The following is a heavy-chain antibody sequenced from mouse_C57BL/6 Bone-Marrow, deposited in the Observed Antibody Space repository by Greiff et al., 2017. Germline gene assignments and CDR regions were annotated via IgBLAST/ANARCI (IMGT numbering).Heavy chain of an antibody. CDR3: ARSTVVAREFAY. CDR2: IYPRSGNT. J-gene: IGHJ3*01. Sequence: QVQLKESGAELARPGASVKLSCKASGYTFTSYGISWVKQRTGQGLEWIGEIYPRSGNTYYNEKFKGKATLTADKSSSTAYMELRSLTSEDSAVYFCARSTVVAREFAYWGQGTLVTVSA. D-gene: IGHD1-1*01. V-gene: IGHV1-81*01. CDR1: GYTFTSYG.